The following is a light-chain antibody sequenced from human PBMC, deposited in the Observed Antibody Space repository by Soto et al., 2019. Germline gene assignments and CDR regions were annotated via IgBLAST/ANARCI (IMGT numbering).Light chain of an antibody. Sequence: DIQMTQSPSSLSASVGDRVTITCQASQDISNYLYWYQQKPGKAPKLLIYDASNLETGVPSRFSGSGSGTDFTFTISSLQPEDIATYYCQQYDNLWGTFGQGTKLEIK. J-gene: IGKJ2*02. V-gene: IGKV1-33*01. CDR3: QQYDNLWGT. CDR1: QDISNY. CDR2: DAS.